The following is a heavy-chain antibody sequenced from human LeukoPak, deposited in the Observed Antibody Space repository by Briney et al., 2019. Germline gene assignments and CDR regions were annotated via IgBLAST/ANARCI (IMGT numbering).Heavy chain of an antibody. D-gene: IGHD3-22*01. CDR2: ISFDGSNK. CDR3: ARVYYYDSSAPGY. Sequence: HPGGSLRLSCAASGFTFSGYAMHWVRQAPGKGLEWVAIISFDGSNKYYADSVKGRFTMSRDNSKNTLYLQMNSLRAEDTAVYYCARVYYYDSSAPGYWGQGTLVAVSS. V-gene: IGHV3-30*04. J-gene: IGHJ4*02. CDR1: GFTFSGYA.